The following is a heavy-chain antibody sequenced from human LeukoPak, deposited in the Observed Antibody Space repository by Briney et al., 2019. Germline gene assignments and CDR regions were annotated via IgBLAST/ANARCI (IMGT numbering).Heavy chain of an antibody. J-gene: IGHJ4*02. CDR1: GYSFTSYW. CDR2: IYPGDSDT. D-gene: IGHD6-19*01. CDR3: ARSVYIAVAGPFDY. Sequence: GKSLKISCKGSGYSFTSYWIGWVHQMPGKGLEWMGIIYPGDSDTRYSPSFQGQVTISADKSISTAYLQWSSLKASDTAMYYCARSVYIAVAGPFDYWGQGTLVTVSS. V-gene: IGHV5-51*07.